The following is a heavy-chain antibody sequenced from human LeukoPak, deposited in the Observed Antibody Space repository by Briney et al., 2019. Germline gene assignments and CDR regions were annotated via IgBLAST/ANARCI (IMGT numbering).Heavy chain of an antibody. Sequence: ASVKVSCMASGYTLTGYYMHWVRQAPGQGLEWMGWINPNSVGTNYAQKLPGRVTMTRDTSISTAYMELSRLRSDDTAVYYCARSKMVRGKGFDYWGQGTLVTVSS. J-gene: IGHJ4*02. CDR2: INPNSVGT. V-gene: IGHV1-2*02. CDR1: GYTLTGYY. CDR3: ARSKMVRGKGFDY. D-gene: IGHD3-10*01.